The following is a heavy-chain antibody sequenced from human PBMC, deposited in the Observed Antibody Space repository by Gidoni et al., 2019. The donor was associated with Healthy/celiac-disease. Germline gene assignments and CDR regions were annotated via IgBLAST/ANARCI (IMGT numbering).Heavy chain of an antibody. CDR1: GATLSSYA. J-gene: IGHJ6*02. CDR3: ARDRHPPDCLRDYYYSMDV. V-gene: IGHV1-69*01. Sequence: QVQLVQSGAAVKKPGSSVNVSCKASGATLSSYAISWVRQPPGHGLEWMGGIIPIFGTANYAQEFQGRVTITADESTSTAHMELSSLRSEDTAVYYCARDRHPPDCLRDYYYSMDVWGQGTTVTVSS. CDR2: IIPIFGTA. D-gene: IGHD2-21*02.